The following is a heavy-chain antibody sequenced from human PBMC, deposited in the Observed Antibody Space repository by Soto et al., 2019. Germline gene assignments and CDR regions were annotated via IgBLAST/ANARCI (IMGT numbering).Heavy chain of an antibody. CDR2: ISYSGST. Sequence: PETLSLTCTVSGGSISSYYWSWIRQPPGKGLEWIGYISYSGSTNYNPSLKSRVTISVDTSKNQFSLKLSSVTAADTAVYYCARHLLLYYYDSSGYYLRDAFDIWGQGTMVTVSS. V-gene: IGHV4-59*08. CDR3: ARHLLLYYYDSSGYYLRDAFDI. D-gene: IGHD3-22*01. CDR1: GGSISSYY. J-gene: IGHJ3*02.